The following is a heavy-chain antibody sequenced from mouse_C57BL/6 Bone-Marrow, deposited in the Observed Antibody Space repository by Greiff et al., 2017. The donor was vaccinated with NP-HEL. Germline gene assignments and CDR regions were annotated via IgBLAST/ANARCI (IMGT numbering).Heavy chain of an antibody. Sequence: EVHLVESGGDLVKPGGSLKLSCAASGFTFSSYGMSWVRQTPDKRLEWVATISSGGSYTYYPDSVKGRFTISRDNAKNTLYLQMSSLKSEDTAMYYCARPYYSNYGYAMDYWGQGTSVTVSS. CDR1: GFTFSSYG. CDR2: ISSGGSYT. J-gene: IGHJ4*01. CDR3: ARPYYSNYGYAMDY. V-gene: IGHV5-6*01. D-gene: IGHD2-5*01.